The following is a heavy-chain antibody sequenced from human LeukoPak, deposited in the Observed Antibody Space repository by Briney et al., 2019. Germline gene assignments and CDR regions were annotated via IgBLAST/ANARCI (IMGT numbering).Heavy chain of an antibody. Sequence: SETLSLTCTVSGGSISSYYWSWIRQPAGKGLEWIAYMYFSGSTYYNPSLKSRGTMSADTSKNQLSLKLSSVTAADTAVYYCARPYYYDSRIDPWGQGILVTVSS. V-gene: IGHV4-59*06. CDR2: MYFSGST. CDR1: GGSISSYY. D-gene: IGHD3-22*01. J-gene: IGHJ5*02. CDR3: ARPYYYDSRIDP.